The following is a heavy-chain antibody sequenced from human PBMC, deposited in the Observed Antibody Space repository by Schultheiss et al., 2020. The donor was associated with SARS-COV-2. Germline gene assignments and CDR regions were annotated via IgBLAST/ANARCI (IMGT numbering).Heavy chain of an antibody. CDR2: IYYSGST. D-gene: IGHD6-19*01. CDR3: ARPGRSSGWIMSWFDP. Sequence: GSLRLSCTVSGGSISSSSYYWGWIRQPPGKGLEWIGSIYYSGSTYYNPSLKSRVTISVDTSKNQFSLKLSSVTAADTAVYYCARPGRSSGWIMSWFDPWGQGTLVTVSS. CDR1: GGSISSSSYY. J-gene: IGHJ5*02. V-gene: IGHV4-39*01.